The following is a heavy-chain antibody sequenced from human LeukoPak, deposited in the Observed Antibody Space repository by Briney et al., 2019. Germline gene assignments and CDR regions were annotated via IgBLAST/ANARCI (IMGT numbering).Heavy chain of an antibody. CDR3: ARGRWGYSSSWSY. V-gene: IGHV4-30-4*07. Sequence: SETLSLTCAVFGGSISSGGYSWSWIRQPPGKGLEWIGYIYYSGSTYYNPSLKSRSTISLDTSKNQFSLQLRSVTAADTAVYYCARGRWGYSSSWSYWGQGTLVTVSS. J-gene: IGHJ4*02. CDR1: GGSISSGGYS. CDR2: IYYSGST. D-gene: IGHD6-13*01.